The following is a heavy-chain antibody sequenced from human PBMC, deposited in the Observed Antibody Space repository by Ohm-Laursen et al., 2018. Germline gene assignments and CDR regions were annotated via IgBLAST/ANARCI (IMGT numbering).Heavy chain of an antibody. CDR3: AKVDSSGIYYGVDV. CDR2: VTDSGGST. CDR1: GFTFNTYA. D-gene: IGHD3-22*01. Sequence: SLRLSCAASGFTFNTYAMSWVRQAPRKGLEWVSVVTDSGGSTYYADSVKGRFTISRDNSKNTLSLQMNSLRAEDTAVYYCAKVDSSGIYYGVDVWGQGTKVTVSS. J-gene: IGHJ6*02. V-gene: IGHV3-23*01.